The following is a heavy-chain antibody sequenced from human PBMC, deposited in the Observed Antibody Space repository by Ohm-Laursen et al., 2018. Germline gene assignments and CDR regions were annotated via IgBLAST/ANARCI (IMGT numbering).Heavy chain of an antibody. CDR3: AVYDSSGYYYATVDY. D-gene: IGHD3-22*01. Sequence: SLRLSCAASGFTFSSYAMSWVRQAPGKGLEWVSAISGSGGSTYYADSVKGRFTISRDNSKNTLYLQMNSLRAEDTAVYYCAVYDSSGYYYATVDYWGQGTLVTVSS. J-gene: IGHJ4*02. CDR1: GFTFSSYA. V-gene: IGHV3-23*01. CDR2: ISGSGGST.